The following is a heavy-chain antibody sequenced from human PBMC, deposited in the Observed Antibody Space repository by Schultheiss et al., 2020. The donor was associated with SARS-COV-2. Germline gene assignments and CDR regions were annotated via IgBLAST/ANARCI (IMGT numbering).Heavy chain of an antibody. J-gene: IGHJ3*02. D-gene: IGHD1-26*01. CDR3: ARRGLLGHDAFDI. CDR1: GYTFTSYY. CDR2: INPNSGGT. V-gene: IGHV1-2*02. Sequence: ASVKVSCKASGYTFTSYYMHWVRQAPGQGLEWMGWINPNSGGTNYAQKFQGRVTMTRDTSISTAYMELSRLRSDDTAVYYCARRGLLGHDAFDIWGQGTMVTVSS.